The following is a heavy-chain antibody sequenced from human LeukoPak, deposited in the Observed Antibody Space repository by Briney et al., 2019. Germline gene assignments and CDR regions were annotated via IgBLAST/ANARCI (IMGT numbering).Heavy chain of an antibody. CDR3: ARTLHDGYCSGGSCFHHAFDI. J-gene: IGHJ3*02. Sequence: ESLKISCKGSGYSFTSYWIGWVRQMPGKGLEWMGIIYPGDSDTRYSPSFQGQVTISADKSISTAYLQWSSLKASDTAMYYCARTLHDGYCSGGSCFHHAFDIWGQGTMVTVSS. CDR1: GYSFTSYW. CDR2: IYPGDSDT. D-gene: IGHD2-15*01. V-gene: IGHV5-51*01.